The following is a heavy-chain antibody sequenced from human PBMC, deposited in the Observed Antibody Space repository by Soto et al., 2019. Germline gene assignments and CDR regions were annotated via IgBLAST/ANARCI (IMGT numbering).Heavy chain of an antibody. CDR3: ARHGGYYFDY. V-gene: IGHV4-39*01. D-gene: IGHD3-16*01. Sequence: PSETLSLTCTVSGGSISSSAYYWVWIRQPPGKGLEWIGTFYYSGSTYYNPSLKSRVTISVDTSKNQFSLKLSSVTAADTAVYYCARHGGYYFDYWGQETLVTVSS. CDR1: GGSISSSAYY. CDR2: FYYSGST. J-gene: IGHJ4*02.